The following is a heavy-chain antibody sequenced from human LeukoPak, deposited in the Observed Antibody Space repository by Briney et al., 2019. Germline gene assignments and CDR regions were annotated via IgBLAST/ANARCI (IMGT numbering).Heavy chain of an antibody. D-gene: IGHD1-26*01. CDR3: ARQTPYSGNHYFDY. CDR2: IDPTGLT. CDR1: GGSISGHY. V-gene: IGHV4-4*09. J-gene: IGHJ4*02. Sequence: SETLSLTCTVSGGSISGHYWSWIRQSPGKGLEWIGYIDPTGLTSYNPSLNSRVTISEDTSKNQFSLKVRSVTPADTAVCFCARQTPYSGNHYFDYWGQGTLVTVSS.